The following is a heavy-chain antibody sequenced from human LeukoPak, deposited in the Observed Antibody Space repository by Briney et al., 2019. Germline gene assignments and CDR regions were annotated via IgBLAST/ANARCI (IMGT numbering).Heavy chain of an antibody. CDR3: ARDRQIAY. CDR2: IKQDGSEK. CDR1: GFTLSIYR. V-gene: IGHV3-7*01. J-gene: IGHJ4*02. Sequence: PGGSLRLSCAASGFTLSIYRLTGVRQAPGQGREWVANIKQDGSEKHYVDSVNGRFTISRDNTKNSLYLEMYSLRDEDTAVYYYARDRQIAYWGQGTQVTVSS.